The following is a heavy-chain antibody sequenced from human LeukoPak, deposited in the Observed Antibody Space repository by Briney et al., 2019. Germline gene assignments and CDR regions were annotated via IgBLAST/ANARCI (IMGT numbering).Heavy chain of an antibody. CDR2: ITTSSTYI. CDR3: ARSLRVRGVPDYMDV. Sequence: GGSLRLSCAASGFNFRDYNMNWVRQAPGKALEWVSSITTSSTYIYYGDSVKGRFTISRDNSKNIRYLQMNSLRAEDTAVYSCARSLRVRGVPDYMDVWGKGTTVTISS. CDR1: GFNFRDYN. V-gene: IGHV3-21*04. J-gene: IGHJ6*03. D-gene: IGHD3-10*01.